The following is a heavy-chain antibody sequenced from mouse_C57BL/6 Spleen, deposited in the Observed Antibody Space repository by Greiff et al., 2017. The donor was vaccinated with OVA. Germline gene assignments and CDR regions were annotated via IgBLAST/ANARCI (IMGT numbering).Heavy chain of an antibody. V-gene: IGHV1-54*01. CDR1: GYAFTNYL. D-gene: IGHD1-1*01. Sequence: QVHVKQSGAELVRPGTSVKVSCKASGYAFTNYLIEWVKQRPGQGLEWIGVINPGSGGTNYNEKFKGKATLTADKSSSTAYMQLSSLTSEDSAVYFCARGYGSSYDAMDYWGQGTSVTVSS. CDR2: INPGSGGT. J-gene: IGHJ4*01. CDR3: ARGYGSSYDAMDY.